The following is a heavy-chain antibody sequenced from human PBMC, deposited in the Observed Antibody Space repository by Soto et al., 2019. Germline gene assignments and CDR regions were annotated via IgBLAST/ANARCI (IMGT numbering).Heavy chain of an antibody. J-gene: IGHJ4*02. CDR3: ARGLIYDSSGYYFNF. CDR1: GYTFTIYY. D-gene: IGHD3-22*01. V-gene: IGHV1-46*01. CDR2: INPSGGST. Sequence: ASVKVSCKASGYTFTIYYMHWVRHAPGQGLEWMGIINPSGGSTRYAQKFQGRVTMTRDTSTSTVYMELSSLKSEDTAVYYCARGLIYDSSGYYFNFWGQGTVVTVSS.